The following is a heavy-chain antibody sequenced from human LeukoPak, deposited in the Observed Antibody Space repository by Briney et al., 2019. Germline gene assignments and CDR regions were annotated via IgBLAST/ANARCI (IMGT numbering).Heavy chain of an antibody. CDR1: GIIFSKYG. J-gene: IGHJ3*01. D-gene: IGHD4-17*01. Sequence: GGSLRLSCAASGIIFSKYGMSWVRQAPGKGLEWVATVLGSGVPTYYAESVQGRFTISRDNSKNTLYLQMSSLRAEDTAIYYCAKDPNGDYIGTFDVWGQGTMVIVS. V-gene: IGHV3-23*01. CDR2: VLGSGVPT. CDR3: AKDPNGDYIGTFDV.